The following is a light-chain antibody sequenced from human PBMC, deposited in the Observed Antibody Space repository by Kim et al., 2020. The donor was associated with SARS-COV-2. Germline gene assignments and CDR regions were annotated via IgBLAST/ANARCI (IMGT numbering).Light chain of an antibody. CDR2: RNN. V-gene: IGLV10-54*04. J-gene: IGLJ3*02. CDR1: SDNVGNQG. CDR3: SAWDNRLSVWV. Sequence: HTATLTCTGNSDNVGNQGAAWLQQHRGHPPKLLSYRNNNRPSGISEKVSASRSGNTASLTITGLQPEDEADYYCSAWDNRLSVWVFGGGTQLTVL.